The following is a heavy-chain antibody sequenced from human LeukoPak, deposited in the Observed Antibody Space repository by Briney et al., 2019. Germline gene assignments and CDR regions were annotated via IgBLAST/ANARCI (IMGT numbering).Heavy chain of an antibody. D-gene: IGHD2-15*01. V-gene: IGHV5-51*01. CDR2: IYPGDSDT. CDR3: ARPAAGSVVVAATAHFDI. Sequence: GESLKISCKGSGYSFTSYWIGWVCQMPGKGLEWMGIIYPGDSDTRYSPSFRGQVTISADKSISTAYLQWSSPKASDTAMYYCARPAAGSVVVAATAHFDIWGQGTMVTVSS. CDR1: GYSFTSYW. J-gene: IGHJ3*02.